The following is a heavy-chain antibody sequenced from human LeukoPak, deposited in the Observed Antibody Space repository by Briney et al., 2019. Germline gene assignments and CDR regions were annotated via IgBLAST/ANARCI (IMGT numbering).Heavy chain of an antibody. CDR3: ARGPGPADDGGGYCFDY. V-gene: IGHV1-46*01. J-gene: IGHJ4*02. D-gene: IGHD3-22*01. Sequence: GASVKVSCKASGYTFTSYYLYWVRQAPGQGLEWMGVINPSGGSTTSAQKFQGRVTMTRDTSTSTVYMELRSLRSEDTAVYYCARGPGPADDGGGYCFDYWGRGTLVTVSS. CDR2: INPSGGST. CDR1: GYTFTSYY.